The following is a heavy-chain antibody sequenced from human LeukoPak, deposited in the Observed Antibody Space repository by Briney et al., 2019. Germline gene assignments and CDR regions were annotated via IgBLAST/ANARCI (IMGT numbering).Heavy chain of an antibody. CDR3: ARGSLGYDILTGSSPPDY. V-gene: IGHV3-21*03. J-gene: IGHJ4*02. CDR1: GFTFSSYS. Sequence: GGSLRLSCAASGFTFSSYSMNWVRQAPGKGLEWVSSISSSSSYIYYADSVKGRFTISRDNAKNSLYLQMNSLRAEDTAVYYCARGSLGYDILTGSSPPDYWGQGTLVTVSS. CDR2: ISSSSSYI. D-gene: IGHD3-9*01.